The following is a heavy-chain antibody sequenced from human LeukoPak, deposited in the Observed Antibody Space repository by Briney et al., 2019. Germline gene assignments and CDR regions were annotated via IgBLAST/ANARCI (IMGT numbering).Heavy chain of an antibody. V-gene: IGHV1-69*05. CDR2: IIPIFGTA. D-gene: IGHD6-13*01. Sequence: ASVKVSCKASGGTFSSYAISWVRQAPGQGLEWMGGIIPIFGTANYAQKFQGRVTMTRDTSISTAYMELSRLRSDDTAVYYCARGSPGILDYWGQGTLVTVSS. CDR1: GGTFSSYA. CDR3: ARGSPGILDY. J-gene: IGHJ4*02.